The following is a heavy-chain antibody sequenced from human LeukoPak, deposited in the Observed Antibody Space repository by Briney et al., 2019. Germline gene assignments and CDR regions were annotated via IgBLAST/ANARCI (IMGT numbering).Heavy chain of an antibody. J-gene: IGHJ6*03. CDR2: IIPIFGTA. CDR3: TSTQDRYCTNGVFSRYYSYLYFMDV. CDR1: GGTFSSYA. V-gene: IGHV1-69*05. D-gene: IGHD2-8*01. Sequence: SVRVSCNASGGTFSSYAISWVGRAPGQGLEWRGGIIPIFGTAIYAQKFQGRVTITTDESTSTAYMELSSLRSEDTAVYYCTSTQDRYCTNGVFSRYYSYLYFMDVWGKGTTVTVSS.